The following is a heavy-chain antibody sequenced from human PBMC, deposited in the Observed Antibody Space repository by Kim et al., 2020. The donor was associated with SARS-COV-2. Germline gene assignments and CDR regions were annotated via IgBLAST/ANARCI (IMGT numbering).Heavy chain of an antibody. CDR3: AGRSPSYGEVDY. J-gene: IGHJ4*02. Sequence: SETLSLTCTVSGGSISSSSYYWGWIRQPPGKGLEWIGSIYYSGSTYYNPSLKSRVTISVDTSNNPFSLKLSSVTAADTAVYYCAGRSPSYGEVDYWGQGTLVTVSS. CDR1: GGSISSSSYY. CDR2: IYYSGST. D-gene: IGHD3-10*01. V-gene: IGHV4-39*01.